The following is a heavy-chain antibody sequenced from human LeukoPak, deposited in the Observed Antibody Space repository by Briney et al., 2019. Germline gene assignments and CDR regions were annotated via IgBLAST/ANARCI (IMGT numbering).Heavy chain of an antibody. CDR2: ISDSGGST. V-gene: IGHV3-23*01. D-gene: IGHD2-15*01. Sequence: PGGSLRLSCAASGFTFSRYAMSWVRQAPGKGLEWVSVISDSGGSTYHADSVKGRFTISRDNSKNTLYLQMNSLRAEDTAVYYCANRYCSGGSCYHFDYWGQGTLVTVSS. J-gene: IGHJ4*02. CDR1: GFTFSRYA. CDR3: ANRYCSGGSCYHFDY.